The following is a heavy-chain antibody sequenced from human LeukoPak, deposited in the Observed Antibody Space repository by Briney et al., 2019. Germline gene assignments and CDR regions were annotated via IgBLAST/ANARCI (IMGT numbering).Heavy chain of an antibody. D-gene: IGHD6-19*01. V-gene: IGHV3-23*01. CDR1: GFTFSSYA. Sequence: SGGSLRLSCAASGFTFSSYAMSWVRQAPGKGLEWVSGISGSGGSTYYADSVKGRFTISRDNSKNTLYLQMNSLRAEDTAVYYCARDFGPGIAVAGTPQRNYYGMDVWGQGTTVTVSS. CDR2: ISGSGGST. J-gene: IGHJ6*02. CDR3: ARDFGPGIAVAGTPQRNYYGMDV.